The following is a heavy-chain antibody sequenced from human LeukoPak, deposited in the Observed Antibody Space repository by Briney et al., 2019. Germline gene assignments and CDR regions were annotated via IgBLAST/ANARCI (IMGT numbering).Heavy chain of an antibody. J-gene: IGHJ4*02. Sequence: GRSLRLSCAASGFSFDTYAMHWVRQAPGQGLEWVALIWHDGSHKFYSNSVRGQFTISRDNSKNTVYLQMNNLSPDDTAVYYCAREIFGSGGYPDFWGQGTLVTVSS. CDR1: GFSFDTYA. D-gene: IGHD3-10*01. CDR2: IWHDGSHK. V-gene: IGHV3-33*01. CDR3: AREIFGSGGYPDF.